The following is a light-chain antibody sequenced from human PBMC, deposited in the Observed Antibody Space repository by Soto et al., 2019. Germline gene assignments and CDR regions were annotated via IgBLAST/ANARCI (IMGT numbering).Light chain of an antibody. CDR3: QHYDNSLLT. J-gene: IGKJ4*01. V-gene: IGKV3-20*01. CDR1: QTVSSNY. Sequence: EIILTQSPDTLSLSPGERAPLSCRASQTVSSNYLAWCQQRPGQAPRLLIYGASTRAAGIPDKFSGSGSGTDFSLTISRLEPEDFAVYYCQHYDNSLLTFGGGTKVDI. CDR2: GAS.